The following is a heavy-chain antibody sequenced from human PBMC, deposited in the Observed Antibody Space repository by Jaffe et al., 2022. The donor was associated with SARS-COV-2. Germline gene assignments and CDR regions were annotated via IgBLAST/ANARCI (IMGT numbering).Heavy chain of an antibody. V-gene: IGHV3-53*02. CDR2: IHSGGST. J-gene: IGHJ4*02. CDR3: ARDLFGDFES. D-gene: IGHD3-3*01. Sequence: EVELVETGGGLIQPGGSLRLSCTTSEFSVSSHYMSWVRQAPGKGLEWVSVIHSGGSTYYADSVTGRFTIFRDKNTLYLQMDSLRAEDTAVYYCARDLFGDFESWGQGTLVTVSS. CDR1: EFSVSSHY.